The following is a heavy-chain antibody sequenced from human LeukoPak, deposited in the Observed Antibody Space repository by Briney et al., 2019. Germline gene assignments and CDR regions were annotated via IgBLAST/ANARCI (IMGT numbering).Heavy chain of an antibody. CDR2: INSDSNYI. J-gene: IGHJ4*02. CDR3: VRESSAWELDY. Sequence: GGSLRLSCAASGFTFRSYSMNWVRQAPGKGLEWVSSINSDSNYIYYADSVQGRFTISRDNAKNSLYLQMSSLRAEDTAVYYCVRESSAWELDYWGQGTLVTVSS. V-gene: IGHV3-21*01. CDR1: GFTFRSYS. D-gene: IGHD6-19*01.